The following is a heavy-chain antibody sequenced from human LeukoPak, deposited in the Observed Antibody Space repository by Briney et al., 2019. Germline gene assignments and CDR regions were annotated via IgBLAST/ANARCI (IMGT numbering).Heavy chain of an antibody. V-gene: IGHV3-23*01. J-gene: IGHJ4*02. CDR2: ISGSGGTT. CDR1: GFTFNNYV. D-gene: IGHD3-3*01. CDR3: TRGPAYYDFWSGYALSGFDY. Sequence: PGGSLRLSCAASGFTFNNYVMSWVRQAPGKGLEWVSAISGSGGTTYYADSVKGRFTFSRDNSKNTLYLQMNSLKTEDTAVYYCTRGPAYYDFWSGYALSGFDYWGQGTLVTVSS.